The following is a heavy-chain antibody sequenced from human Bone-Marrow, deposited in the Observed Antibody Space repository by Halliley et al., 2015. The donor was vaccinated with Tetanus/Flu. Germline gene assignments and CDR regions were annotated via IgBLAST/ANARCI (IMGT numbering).Heavy chain of an antibody. D-gene: IGHD1-26*01. CDR2: ISYDGSDR. V-gene: IGHV3-30*18. Sequence: LEWVANISYDGSDRFYAASVKGRFTISRDISKNTLYLQMNSLRLEDTAVYFCAKDLGWELRNWGQGTLVPVSP. J-gene: IGHJ4*02. CDR3: AKDLGWELRN.